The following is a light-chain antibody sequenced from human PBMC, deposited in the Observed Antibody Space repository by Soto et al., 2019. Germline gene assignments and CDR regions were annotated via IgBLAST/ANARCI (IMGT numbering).Light chain of an antibody. V-gene: IGLV1-44*01. CDR2: SNN. J-gene: IGLJ1*01. Sequence: QSVLTQPPSASGTPGQRVTISCSGSRSSIGSNTLNWYQHLPAMTPKLLIYSNNHRPSGVPDRFSASKPGASASPAISGLQSEDEGDDDCAAWDATLGGFYVFGCGTKVTVL. CDR1: RSSIGSNT. CDR3: AAWDATLGGFYV.